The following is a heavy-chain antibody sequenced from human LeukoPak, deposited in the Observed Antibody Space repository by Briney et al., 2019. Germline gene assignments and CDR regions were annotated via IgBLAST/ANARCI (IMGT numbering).Heavy chain of an antibody. D-gene: IGHD3-10*01. Sequence: SETLSLTCAVYGGSFSGYYWSWIRQPPGKGLEWIGEINHSGSTNYNPSLKSRVTISVGTSKNQFSLKLSSVTAADTAVYYCARGLTIWFGESDDAFDIWGQGTMVTVSS. V-gene: IGHV4-34*01. J-gene: IGHJ3*02. CDR3: ARGLTIWFGESDDAFDI. CDR2: INHSGST. CDR1: GGSFSGYY.